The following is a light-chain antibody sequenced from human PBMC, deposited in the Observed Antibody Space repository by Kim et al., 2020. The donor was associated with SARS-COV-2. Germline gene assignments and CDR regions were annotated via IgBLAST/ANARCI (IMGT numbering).Light chain of an antibody. J-gene: IGKJ4*01. CDR3: QQSYSTPWLT. CDR2: AAS. CDR1: QSIGTR. V-gene: IGKV1-39*01. Sequence: SVGDTVTIACRASQSIGTRLNWYQQRPGRAPKLLIYAASTLQSGVPSRFSGTGSGTDFALTISSLQPEDFATYYCQQSYSTPWLTFGGGTKVDIK.